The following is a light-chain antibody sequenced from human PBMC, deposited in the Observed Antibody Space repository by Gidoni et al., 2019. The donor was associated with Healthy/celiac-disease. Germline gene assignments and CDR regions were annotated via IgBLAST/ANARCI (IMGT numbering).Light chain of an antibody. J-gene: IGKJ1*01. CDR2: GAS. CDR1: QSVSST. Sequence: EIVMTQSPATLSVSPGERATLSCRASQSVSSTCARYQQKPGKAPRLLIYGASTRATGIPARFSGSGSGTEFTLTISSLQSEAFAVYYCQQYNNWPTFGQGTKVEIK. V-gene: IGKV3-15*01. CDR3: QQYNNWPT.